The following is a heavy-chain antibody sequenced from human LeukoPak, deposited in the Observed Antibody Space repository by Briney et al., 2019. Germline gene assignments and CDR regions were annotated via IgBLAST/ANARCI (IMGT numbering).Heavy chain of an antibody. CDR1: GFTFRTYT. D-gene: IGHD5-12*01. CDR2: ITSTSSFI. CDR3: TSEVATIEGKFDY. V-gene: IGHV3-21*01. J-gene: IGHJ4*02. Sequence: GGSLRLSCAASGFTFRTYTMNWVRQAPGKGLEWVSSITSTSSFIFYADSVQGRFTISRDNAKNSLYLQMDSLSAEDTAVYYCTSEVATIEGKFDYWGQGTLVTVSS.